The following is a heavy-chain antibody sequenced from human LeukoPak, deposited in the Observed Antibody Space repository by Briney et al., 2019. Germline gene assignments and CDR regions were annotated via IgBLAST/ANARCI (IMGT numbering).Heavy chain of an antibody. D-gene: IGHD6-13*01. Sequence: PGGSLRLSCAASGFTFSSYSMNWVRQAPGKGLEWVSYISSSSSTIYYADSVKGRFTISRDNAKNSLYLQMNSLRDEDTAVYYCARLWRSWLSRGYYYGMDLWGQGTTVTVSS. CDR3: ARLWRSWLSRGYYYGMDL. J-gene: IGHJ6*02. CDR2: ISSSSSTI. CDR1: GFTFSSYS. V-gene: IGHV3-48*02.